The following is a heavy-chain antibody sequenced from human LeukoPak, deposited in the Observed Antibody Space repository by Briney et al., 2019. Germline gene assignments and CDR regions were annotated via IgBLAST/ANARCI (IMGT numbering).Heavy chain of an antibody. V-gene: IGHV3-48*03. Sequence: GGSLRLSCAASGFTFSSYEMNWVRQAPGKGLEWVSYISSSGSTIYYADSVKGRFTISRDNAKNSLYLQMNSLRAEDTAVYYCARDLGGYFDWLLSIDWGQGTLVTVSS. CDR1: GFTFSSYE. CDR2: ISSSGSTI. D-gene: IGHD3-9*01. J-gene: IGHJ4*02. CDR3: ARDLGGYFDWLLSID.